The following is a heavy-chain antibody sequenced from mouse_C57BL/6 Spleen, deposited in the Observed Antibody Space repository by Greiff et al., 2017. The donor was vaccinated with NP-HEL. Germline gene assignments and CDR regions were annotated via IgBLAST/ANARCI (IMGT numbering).Heavy chain of an antibody. J-gene: IGHJ3*01. D-gene: IGHD1-1*01. Sequence: VQLQQSGAELVKPGASVKISCKASGYAFSSYWMNWVKQRPGQGLEWIGQIYPGDGDTNYNGKFKGKATLTADKSSSTAYMQLSILTSEDSAVYFCEREVDGHGLAYWGQGTLVTVSA. CDR3: EREVDGHGLAY. CDR2: IYPGDGDT. CDR1: GYAFSSYW. V-gene: IGHV1-80*01.